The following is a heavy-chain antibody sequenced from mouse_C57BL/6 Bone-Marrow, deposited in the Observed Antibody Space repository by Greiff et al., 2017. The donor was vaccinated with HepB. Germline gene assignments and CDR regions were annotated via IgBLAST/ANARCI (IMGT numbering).Heavy chain of an antibody. J-gene: IGHJ2*01. Sequence: EVQLQQSGAELVKPGASVKLSCTASGFNFKDYYMHWVRQRTEQGLEWIGRIVPEVGETNYAPKFQGKATITADTSSNTAYLQLSSLTSEDTAVYYCARGLRPYFDDWGQGTTLTVSS. CDR3: ARGLRPYFDD. V-gene: IGHV14-2*01. CDR2: IVPEVGET. CDR1: GFNFKDYY. D-gene: IGHD2-4*01.